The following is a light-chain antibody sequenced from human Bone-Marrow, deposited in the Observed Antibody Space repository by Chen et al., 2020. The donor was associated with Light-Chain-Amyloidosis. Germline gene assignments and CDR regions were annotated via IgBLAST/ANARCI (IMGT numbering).Light chain of an antibody. CDR3: QGGDRSSDRPV. Sequence: SYVLPQPSSVSVAPVPMATLACGGNNIGSTSVHWYQQTPGQAPLLVVYDDSDRPSGIPERLSGSNSGNTATLTISRVEAEDEADYYCQGGDRSSDRPVFGGGTKLTVL. CDR2: DDS. J-gene: IGLJ3*02. CDR1: NIGSTS. V-gene: IGLV3-21*02.